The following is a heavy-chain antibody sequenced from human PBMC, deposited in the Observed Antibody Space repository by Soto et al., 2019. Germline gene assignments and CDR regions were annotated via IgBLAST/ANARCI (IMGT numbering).Heavy chain of an antibody. CDR2: ISPYTGNT. CDR3: VMVDNYVTPTPQDV. Sequence: QVQLVQSGDEVKKPGASVKVSCKASGYIFVNYGIAWVRQAPGQGLEWMGWISPYTGNTHSATKVQGRLTMTTDTTXGKAYMDLGSLTSDDTAVYYCVMVDNYVTPTPQDVWGQGTTVTVSS. CDR1: GYIFVNYG. D-gene: IGHD3-16*01. J-gene: IGHJ6*02. V-gene: IGHV1-18*01.